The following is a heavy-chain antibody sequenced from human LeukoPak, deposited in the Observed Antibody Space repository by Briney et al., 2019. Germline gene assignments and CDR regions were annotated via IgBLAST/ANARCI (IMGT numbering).Heavy chain of an antibody. CDR3: AREYSSSRYFDY. J-gene: IGHJ4*02. V-gene: IGHV3-74*01. D-gene: IGHD6-6*01. CDR2: MNSDGSST. Sequence: PGGSLRLSCAASGLTFSSYWMHWVRQAPGKGLVWVSRMNSDGSSTTYADSVKGRFTISRDNANNMLYLQMNSLRAEDTAVYYCAREYSSSRYFDYWGQGTLVTVSS. CDR1: GLTFSSYW.